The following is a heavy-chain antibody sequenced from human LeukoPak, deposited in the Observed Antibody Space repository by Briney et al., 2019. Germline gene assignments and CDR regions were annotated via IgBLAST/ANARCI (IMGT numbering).Heavy chain of an antibody. Sequence: PGGSLRLSCEASGFTFNSNSIHMNCVRPAPGKGFESASFINNGGSTTYYADSVKVRFTISRDNDKNSLYLQMSSVRDEETAVYYCVRGKVWAFDYWGEGTLVTVSS. CDR2: INNGGSTT. V-gene: IGHV3-48*02. CDR3: VRGKVWAFDY. D-gene: IGHD7-27*01. CDR1: GFTFNSNS. J-gene: IGHJ4*02.